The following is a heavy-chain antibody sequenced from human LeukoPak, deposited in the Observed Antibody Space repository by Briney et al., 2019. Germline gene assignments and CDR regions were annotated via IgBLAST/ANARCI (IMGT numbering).Heavy chain of an antibody. CDR2: ISSSGSTL. Sequence: GGSLRLSCVVSGFTFSSFEMNWVRQAPGRGLEWVSYISSSGSTLYYADSVKGRFSISRDNAKNSLYLQMNSLRAEDTAVYYCVRGLDYNVAWVYWGQRTLVTVSS. V-gene: IGHV3-48*03. D-gene: IGHD3-10*01. J-gene: IGHJ4*02. CDR1: GFTFSSFE. CDR3: VRGLDYNVAWVY.